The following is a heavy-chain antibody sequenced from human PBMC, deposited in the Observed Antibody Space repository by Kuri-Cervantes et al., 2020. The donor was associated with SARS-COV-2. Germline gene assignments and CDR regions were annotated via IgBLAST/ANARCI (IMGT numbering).Heavy chain of an antibody. J-gene: IGHJ4*02. CDR2: TYYRSKWYN. CDR1: GDSVSSNSAA. CDR3: ARAQYCSSTSCADY. D-gene: IGHD2-2*01. Sequence: SETLSLTCAISGDSVSSNSAAWNWIRQSPSRCLEWLGRTYYRSKWYNDYAVSVKSRISINPDTSKNQFCLQLNSVTPEDTAVYYCARAQYCSSTSCADYWGQGTLVTVSS. V-gene: IGHV6-1*01.